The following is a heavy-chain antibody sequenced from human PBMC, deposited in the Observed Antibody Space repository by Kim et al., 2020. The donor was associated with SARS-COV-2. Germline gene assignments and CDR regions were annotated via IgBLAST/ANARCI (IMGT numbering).Heavy chain of an antibody. D-gene: IGHD1-26*01. CDR1: GGSISSSSYY. V-gene: IGHV4-39*02. J-gene: IGHJ5*02. CDR3: ARESGEINWFDP. Sequence: SETLSLTCTVSGGSISSSSYYWGWIRQPPGKGLEWIGSIYYSGSTYYNPSLKSRVTISVDTSKNQFSLKLSSVTAADTAVYYCARESGEINWFDPWGQGTLVTVSS. CDR2: IYYSGST.